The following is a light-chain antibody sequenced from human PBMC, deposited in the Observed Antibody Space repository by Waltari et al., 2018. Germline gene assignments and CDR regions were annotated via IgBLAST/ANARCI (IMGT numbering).Light chain of an antibody. CDR2: GAS. J-gene: IGKJ1*01. Sequence: EIVMTQSPVTLSVSPGERPTLSCRASQTVSNNLAWYQQKPGQAPSLLIYGASTMATGIPARFSGSGSGTDFTLTISSLQSEDFAVYQCQHYNKWPPAFGQGTKVEIK. V-gene: IGKV3-15*01. CDR3: QHYNKWPPA. CDR1: QTVSNN.